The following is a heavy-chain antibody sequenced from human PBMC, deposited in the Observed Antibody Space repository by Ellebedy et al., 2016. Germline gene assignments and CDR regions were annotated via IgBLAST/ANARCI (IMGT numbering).Heavy chain of an antibody. V-gene: IGHV4-59*01. J-gene: IGHJ6*02. CDR2: IYYSGST. CDR3: ARAPYYDILTGRYYYYGMDV. D-gene: IGHD3-9*01. CDR1: GGSISSYY. Sequence: SETLSLTXTVSGGSISSYYWSWIRQPPGKGLEWIGYIYYSGSTNYNPSLKSRVTISVDTSKNQFSLKLSSVTAADTAVYYCARAPYYDILTGRYYYYGMDVWGQGTTVTVSS.